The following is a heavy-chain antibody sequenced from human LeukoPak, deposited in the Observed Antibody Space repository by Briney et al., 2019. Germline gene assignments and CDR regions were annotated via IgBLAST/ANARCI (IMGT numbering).Heavy chain of an antibody. CDR1: GFTFSSYG. J-gene: IGHJ4*02. CDR3: ARRAGGYSHPYDY. Sequence: GSLRLSCAASGFTFSSYGMSWVRQAPGKGLEWVSAISGSGGSTYYADSVKGRFTISRDNSKNTLYLQMSSLRAEDTAVYYCARRAGGYSHPYDYWGQGVLVTVSS. D-gene: IGHD4-23*01. V-gene: IGHV3-23*01. CDR2: ISGSGGST.